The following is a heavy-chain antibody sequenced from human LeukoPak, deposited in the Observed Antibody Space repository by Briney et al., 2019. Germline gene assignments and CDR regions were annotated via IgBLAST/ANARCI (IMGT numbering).Heavy chain of an antibody. V-gene: IGHV3-21*01. Sequence: PGGSLRLSCAASGFTFSSYNMNWVRQAPGKGLEWVSFISSSSSYIYYADSVKGRFTISRDNAKKSVYLQMNSLRAEDTAVYYCARGEWSSSPFDYWGQGTLVTVSS. CDR2: ISSSSSYI. CDR1: GFTFSSYN. CDR3: ARGEWSSSPFDY. D-gene: IGHD6-6*01. J-gene: IGHJ4*02.